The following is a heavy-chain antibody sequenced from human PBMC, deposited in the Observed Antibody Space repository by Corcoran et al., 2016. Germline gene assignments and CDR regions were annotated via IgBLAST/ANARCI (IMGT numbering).Heavy chain of an antibody. CDR3: ARSPRRGYPLLGSLDY. V-gene: IGHV4-34*01. CDR1: GGSFSGYY. CDR2: INHRGST. D-gene: IGHD3-16*01. J-gene: IGHJ4*02. Sequence: QVQLQQWGAGLLKPSETLSLTCAVYGGSFSGYYWSWIRQPPGKGLEWIGEINHRGSTNYNPSLKSRVTISVDTSKNQLALKLSSVTAADTAVYCGARSPRRGYPLLGSLDYWGQGTRGTVSS.